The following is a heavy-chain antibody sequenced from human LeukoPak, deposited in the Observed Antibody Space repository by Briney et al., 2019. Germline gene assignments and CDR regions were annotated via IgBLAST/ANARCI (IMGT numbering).Heavy chain of an antibody. Sequence: SETLSLTCTVSGGSISSYYWSWIRQPPGKGLEWIGYTYTSGSTNYNPSLKSRVTISVDTSKNQFSLKLSSVTAADTAVYYCARHRPTQYSYGLQNWFDPWGQGTLVTVSS. D-gene: IGHD5-18*01. CDR2: TYTSGST. CDR1: GGSISSYY. J-gene: IGHJ5*02. V-gene: IGHV4-4*09. CDR3: ARHRPTQYSYGLQNWFDP.